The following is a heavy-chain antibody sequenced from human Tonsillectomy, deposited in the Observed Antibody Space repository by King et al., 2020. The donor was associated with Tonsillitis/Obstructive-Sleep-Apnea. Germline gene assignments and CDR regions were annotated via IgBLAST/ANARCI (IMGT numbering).Heavy chain of an antibody. CDR2: ISYDGSNK. D-gene: IGHD4-11*01. CDR3: AKEGGFGLYSNYGNWFDP. CDR1: GFTFSSYG. J-gene: IGHJ5*02. V-gene: IGHV3-30*18. Sequence: QVQLVESGGGVVQPGRSLRLSCAASGFTFSSYGMHWVRQAPGMGLEWVAVISYDGSNKYYADSVKGRFTISRDNSKNTLYLQMNSLRAEDTAVYYCAKEGGFGLYSNYGNWFDPWGQGTLVTVSS.